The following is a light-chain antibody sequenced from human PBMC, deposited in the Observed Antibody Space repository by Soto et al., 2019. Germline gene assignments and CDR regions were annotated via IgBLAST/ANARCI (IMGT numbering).Light chain of an antibody. CDR2: KAS. CDR3: QQYNSYPYT. Sequence: DIQMTQSPSSLSASVGDRVTITCRASQSISSWLAWYQQKPGKAPNLLISKASSLESGVPSRFSGSGSGTEFTLTISSLQPDDFATYHCQQYNSYPYTFGQGTKLEIK. J-gene: IGKJ2*01. V-gene: IGKV1-5*03. CDR1: QSISSW.